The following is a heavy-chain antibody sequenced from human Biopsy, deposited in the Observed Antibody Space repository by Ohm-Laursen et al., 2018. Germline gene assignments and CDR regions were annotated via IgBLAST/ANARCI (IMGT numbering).Heavy chain of an antibody. V-gene: IGHV3-7*01. J-gene: IGHJ6*02. CDR2: INQDGSEK. Sequence: SLRLSCAASGVTLSGYAMNWVRQAPGKGLEWVANINQDGSEKYYVDSVKGRFTISRDNAENSLYLQMNSLRAEDTAVYYCARSRGSSGIATIYYYGMDVWGQGTTVTVSS. CDR1: GVTLSGYA. CDR3: ARSRGSSGIATIYYYGMDV. D-gene: IGHD3-10*01.